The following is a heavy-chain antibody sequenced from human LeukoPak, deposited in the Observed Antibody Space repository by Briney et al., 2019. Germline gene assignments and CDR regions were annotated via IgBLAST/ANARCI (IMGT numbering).Heavy chain of an antibody. J-gene: IGHJ4*02. CDR3: AGNSNYYDSSGYPD. V-gene: IGHV3-11*04. D-gene: IGHD3-22*01. Sequence: GGSLRLSCAASGFPFSAYYMSWLRQAPGKGLEWISHISGSGDTIYYADSVKGRFTISRDNTKNSLYLQMNSLRAEDTAVYYCAGNSNYYDSSGYPDWGQGTLVTVSS. CDR1: GFPFSAYY. CDR2: ISGSGDTI.